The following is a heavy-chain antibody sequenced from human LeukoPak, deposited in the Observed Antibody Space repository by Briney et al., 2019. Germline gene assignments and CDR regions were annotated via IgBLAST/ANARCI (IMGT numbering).Heavy chain of an antibody. Sequence: SETLSFTCTVSGGSIRTHYWGWIRQPPGKGLEWIAYIYQSGNTNYNPSLKSRVTMSVDTSKNQFSLKLSSVTAADTAVYYCARDADGYLDYWGQGTLVTVSS. CDR3: ARDADGYLDY. CDR1: GGSIRTHY. J-gene: IGHJ4*02. V-gene: IGHV4-59*11. CDR2: IYQSGNT. D-gene: IGHD3-22*01.